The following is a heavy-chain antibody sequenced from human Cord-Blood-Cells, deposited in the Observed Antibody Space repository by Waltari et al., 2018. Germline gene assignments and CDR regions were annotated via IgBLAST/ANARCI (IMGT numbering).Heavy chain of an antibody. CDR3: AAPRDSGSYYAFDI. J-gene: IGHJ3*02. CDR2: IVVGSGNT. V-gene: IGHV1-58*01. D-gene: IGHD1-26*01. CDR1: GFTFTSSA. Sequence: QMQLVQSGPEVKKPGTSVKVSCKASGFTFTSSAVQWVRQARGQRLEWIGWIVVGSGNTNDAQKFQERVTITRDMSTSTAYMELSSLRSEDTAVYYCAAPRDSGSYYAFDIWGQGTMVTVSS.